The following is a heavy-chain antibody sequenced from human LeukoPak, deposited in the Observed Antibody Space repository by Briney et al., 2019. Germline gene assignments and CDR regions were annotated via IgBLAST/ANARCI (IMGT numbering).Heavy chain of an antibody. CDR1: GGSFSGYY. Sequence: SETLSLTCAVYGGSFSGYYWSWIRQPPGKGLEWIGEINHSGSTNYNPSLKSRVTTSVDTSKNQFSLKLSSVTAADTAVYYCARRLDIVVVPAASFDPWGQGTLVTVSS. CDR2: INHSGST. J-gene: IGHJ5*02. D-gene: IGHD2-2*03. V-gene: IGHV4-34*01. CDR3: ARRLDIVVVPAASFDP.